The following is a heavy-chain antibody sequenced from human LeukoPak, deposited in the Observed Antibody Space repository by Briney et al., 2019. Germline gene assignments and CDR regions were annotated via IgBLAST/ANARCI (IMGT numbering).Heavy chain of an antibody. D-gene: IGHD2-2*01. CDR2: IRYDGSNK. J-gene: IGHJ4*02. Sequence: GGSLRLSCAASGFTFSSYGMHWVRQAPGQGLEWVAFIRYDGSNKYYADSVKGRFTISRDNSKNTLYLQMNSLRAEDTAVYYCANQNYCSSTSCPFDYWGQGTLVTVSS. CDR1: GFTFSSYG. CDR3: ANQNYCSSTSCPFDY. V-gene: IGHV3-30*02.